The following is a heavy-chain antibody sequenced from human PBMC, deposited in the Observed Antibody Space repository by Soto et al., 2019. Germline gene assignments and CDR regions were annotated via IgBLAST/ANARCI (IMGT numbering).Heavy chain of an antibody. CDR1: GFTFSDYS. CDR2: ISRSGSLT. D-gene: IGHD1-1*01. Sequence: QVQLVESGGGLVKPGGSLRLSCAASGFTFSDYSMTWIRQAPRKGLQWLSYISRSGSLTYSAESVKDRLTISRANARNSTYLQMNSPRAEDTAVYYCARDVETRWPKLAHYFDYWGQGTLVTVSA. V-gene: IGHV3-11*01. CDR3: ARDVETRWPKLAHYFDY. J-gene: IGHJ4*02.